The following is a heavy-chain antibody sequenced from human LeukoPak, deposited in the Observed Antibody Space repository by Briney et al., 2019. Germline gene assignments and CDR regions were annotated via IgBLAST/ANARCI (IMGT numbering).Heavy chain of an antibody. D-gene: IGHD4-23*01. Sequence: GGSLRLSCAASGFTFRNYSMNWVRQAPGKGLEWVSFISSEGNYIYYADSVKGRFTISRDSAKNSLYLQVNSLRAEDTAVYYCARDRAYGGNSEDAFDIWGQGTMVTVSS. V-gene: IGHV3-21*01. J-gene: IGHJ3*02. CDR2: ISSEGNYI. CDR1: GFTFRNYS. CDR3: ARDRAYGGNSEDAFDI.